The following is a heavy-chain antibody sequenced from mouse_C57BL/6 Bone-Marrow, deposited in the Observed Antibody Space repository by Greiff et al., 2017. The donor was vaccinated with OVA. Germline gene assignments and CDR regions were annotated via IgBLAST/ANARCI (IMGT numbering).Heavy chain of an antibody. CDR3: TSSYYSNLYCYFDV. Sequence: EVKLVESGEGLVKPGGSLKLSCAASGFTFSSYAMSWVRQTPEKRLEWVAYISSGGDYIYYADTVKGRFTISRDNARNTLYLQRSSLKSEDTAMYYCTSSYYSNLYCYFDVWGTGTTVTVSS. J-gene: IGHJ1*03. D-gene: IGHD2-5*01. CDR2: ISSGGDYI. V-gene: IGHV5-9-1*02. CDR1: GFTFSSYA.